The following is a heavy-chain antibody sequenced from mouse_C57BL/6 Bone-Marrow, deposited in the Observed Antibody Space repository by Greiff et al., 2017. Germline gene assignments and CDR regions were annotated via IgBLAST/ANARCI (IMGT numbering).Heavy chain of an antibody. CDR1: GYTFTDYY. V-gene: IGHV1-19*01. Sequence: EVQLQQPGPVLVKPGASVKMSCKASGYTFTDYYMNWVKQSHGKSLEWIGVINPYNGGTSYNQKFKGKATLTVYKSSSTAYMELNSLTSEDSAVYYSARFPIYYDYPYDARDYWGQGTSVTVSS. J-gene: IGHJ4*01. CDR3: ARFPIYYDYPYDARDY. D-gene: IGHD2-4*01. CDR2: INPYNGGT.